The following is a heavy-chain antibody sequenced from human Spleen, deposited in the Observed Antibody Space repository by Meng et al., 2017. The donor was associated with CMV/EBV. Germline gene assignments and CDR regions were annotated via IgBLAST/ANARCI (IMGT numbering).Heavy chain of an antibody. CDR2: INPNGGST. CDR1: GYTFTGAY. J-gene: IGHJ4*02. V-gene: IGHV1-2*02. CDR3: VTDDCSGICHPRY. D-gene: IGHD3-22*01. Sequence: GGSLRLSCKASGYTFTGAYMHWVRQAPGRGLEWMGWINPNGGSTTYAQKFQGSVTMTRDTSINTVYMELSSLRSDDTAIYYCVTDDCSGICHPRYWGQGTLVTVSS.